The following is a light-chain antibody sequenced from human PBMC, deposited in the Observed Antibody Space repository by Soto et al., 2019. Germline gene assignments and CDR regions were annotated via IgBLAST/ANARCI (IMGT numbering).Light chain of an antibody. CDR2: GAF. CDR3: QQYNSYDMWT. J-gene: IGKJ1*01. V-gene: IGKV1-5*01. CDR1: HSISKW. Sequence: DIQMTQSPSTLSASVGDRVIITCRASHSISKWLAWYQQKPGKAPKLLIYGAFSLESGVPSRFSGSGSGTEFTLTISSLQPDDFATYYCQQYNSYDMWTFGQGNKVDIK.